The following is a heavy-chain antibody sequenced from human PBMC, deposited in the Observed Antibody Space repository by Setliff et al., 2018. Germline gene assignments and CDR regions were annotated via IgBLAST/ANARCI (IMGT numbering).Heavy chain of an antibody. D-gene: IGHD2-2*01. J-gene: IGHJ4*02. CDR1: GYKFADYG. CDR3: SRLVRYCTTTTCQRLSGGEY. Sequence: GASVKVSCKASGYKFADYGITWVRQAPGQGLEWMGWIGVYTGKIYYAHKFQDRVTMTTDTSTGTAYLELRSLRSDDTAVYYCSRLVRYCTTTTCQRLSGGEYWGQGTLVTVSS. CDR2: IGVYTGKI. V-gene: IGHV1-18*01.